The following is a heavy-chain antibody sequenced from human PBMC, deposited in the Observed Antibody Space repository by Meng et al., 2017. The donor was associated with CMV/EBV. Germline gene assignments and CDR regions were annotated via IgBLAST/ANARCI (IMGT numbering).Heavy chain of an antibody. V-gene: IGHV1-46*01. CDR3: ARESGSGSYYIHYGMDV. D-gene: IGHD3-10*01. J-gene: IGHJ6*02. Sequence: SVKVSCKASGYTFTSYYMHWVRQAPGQGLEWMGIINPSGGSTSYAQKFQGRVTMTRDTSTSTVYMELSSLRSEDTAVYYCARESGSGSYYIHYGMDVWGQGTTVTVSS. CDR1: GYTFTSYY. CDR2: INPSGGST.